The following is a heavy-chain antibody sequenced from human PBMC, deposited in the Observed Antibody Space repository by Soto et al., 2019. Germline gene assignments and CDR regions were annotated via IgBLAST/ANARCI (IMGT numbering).Heavy chain of an antibody. Sequence: ASVKVSCKASGGTFSSYAISCVRQAPGQGLEWMGGIIPIFGTANYAQKFQGRVTITADESTSTAYMELSSLRSEDTAVYYCARDQDYYGSGSYWSYYYGMDVWGQGTTVTVSS. V-gene: IGHV1-69*13. D-gene: IGHD3-10*01. J-gene: IGHJ6*02. CDR2: IIPIFGTA. CDR3: ARDQDYYGSGSYWSYYYGMDV. CDR1: GGTFSSYA.